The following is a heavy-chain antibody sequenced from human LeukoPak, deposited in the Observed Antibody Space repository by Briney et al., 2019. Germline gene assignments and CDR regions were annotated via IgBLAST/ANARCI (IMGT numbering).Heavy chain of an antibody. Sequence: SETLSLTCAVYGGSFSGYYWSWIRQPPGKGLEWIGEINHSGSTNYNPSLKSRVTISVDTSKNQFSLKLSSVTAADTAVYYCARVGMTMVRGVIARGWFDPWGQGTLVTVSS. CDR1: GGSFSGYY. D-gene: IGHD3-10*01. V-gene: IGHV4-34*01. CDR3: ARVGMTMVRGVIARGWFDP. J-gene: IGHJ5*02. CDR2: INHSGST.